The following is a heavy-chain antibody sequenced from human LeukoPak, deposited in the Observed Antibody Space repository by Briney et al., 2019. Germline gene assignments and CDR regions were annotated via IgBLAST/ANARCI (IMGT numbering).Heavy chain of an antibody. CDR1: GGSISSSSYY. V-gene: IGHV4-39*01. CDR3: ARGGILWFGELSPTSFDI. D-gene: IGHD3-10*01. CDR2: IYYSGST. Sequence: PSETLSLTCTVSGGSISSSSYYWGWIRQPPGKGLEWIGSIYYSGSTYYNPSLKSRVTISVDTSKNQFSLKLSSVTAADTAVYYCARGGILWFGELSPTSFDIWGQGTMVTVSS. J-gene: IGHJ3*02.